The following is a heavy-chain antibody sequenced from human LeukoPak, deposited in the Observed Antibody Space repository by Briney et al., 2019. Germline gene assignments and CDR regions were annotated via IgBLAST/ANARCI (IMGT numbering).Heavy chain of an antibody. CDR1: GFTFVDHA. J-gene: IGHJ6*02. D-gene: IGHD5-18*01. V-gene: IGHV3-49*04. Sequence: PGGSLRLSCTASGFTFVDHAMSWVRQAPGKGLEWEGFIRSKAYGGTTEYAASVKGRFTILRDDSKSMAYLQMNSLKTEDTAVYYCTRGPIQLWLYHGMDVWGQGTTVIVSS. CDR3: TRGPIQLWLYHGMDV. CDR2: IRSKAYGGTT.